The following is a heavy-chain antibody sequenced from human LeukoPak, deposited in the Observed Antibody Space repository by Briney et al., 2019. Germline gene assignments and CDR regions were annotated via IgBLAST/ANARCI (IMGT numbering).Heavy chain of an antibody. CDR3: ARGGDSGSYLAWFDP. CDR1: GGSISSSSYY. CDR2: ISYSRST. Sequence: SETLSLTCTVSGGSISSSSYYWGWIRQPPGKGLRWIGSISYSRSTYYNPYLKSRVTISVDTSKNQFSLKLSSVTAADTAVYYCARGGDSGSYLAWFDPWGQGTLVTVSS. D-gene: IGHD1-26*01. V-gene: IGHV4-39*07. J-gene: IGHJ5*02.